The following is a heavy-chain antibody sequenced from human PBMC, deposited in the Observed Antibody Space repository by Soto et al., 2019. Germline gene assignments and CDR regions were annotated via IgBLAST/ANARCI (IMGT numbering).Heavy chain of an antibody. CDR2: IYYSGST. J-gene: IGHJ3*02. CDR1: GGSISSGGYY. Sequence: QVQLQESGPGLVKPSQTLSLTCTVSGGSISSGGYYWSWIRQHPGKGLEWIGYIYYSGSTYYNPSLKRRVNISGDTSKNQFSLMLSSVTAADTAVYYCATDRACSGGSCYFHDAFDIWGQGTMVTVSS. D-gene: IGHD2-15*01. CDR3: ATDRACSGGSCYFHDAFDI. V-gene: IGHV4-31*03.